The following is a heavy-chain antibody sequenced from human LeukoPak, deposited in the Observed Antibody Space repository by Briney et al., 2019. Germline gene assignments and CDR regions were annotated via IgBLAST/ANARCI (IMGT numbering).Heavy chain of an antibody. CDR2: IYYSGST. CDR1: GGSISSGGYY. V-gene: IGHV4-31*03. D-gene: IGHD3-3*01. Sequence: SETLSLTCTVSGGSISSGGYYWSWIRQHPGKGLEWIGYIYYSGSTYYNPSLKSRVTISVDTSKNQFSLKLSSVTAADTAVYYCARGGHSYDFWSGYYISYFDYWGQGTLVTVSS. J-gene: IGHJ4*02. CDR3: ARGGHSYDFWSGYYISYFDY.